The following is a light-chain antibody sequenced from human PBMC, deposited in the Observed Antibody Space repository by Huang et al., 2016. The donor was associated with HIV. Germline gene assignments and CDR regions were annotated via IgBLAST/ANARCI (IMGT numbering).Light chain of an antibody. CDR1: QTVTKNY. V-gene: IGKV3-20*01. CDR2: GAS. CDR3: QQFGSSPPYS. J-gene: IGKJ2*03. Sequence: IVLTQSPDTLSLSPGERATLPCRPSQTVTKNYLAWYQQRPGQAPRLLIYGASTRATGIPDRCSGSGSGTDFTLTISRLEPKDFVVYYCQQFGSSPPYSFGQGTKLEIK.